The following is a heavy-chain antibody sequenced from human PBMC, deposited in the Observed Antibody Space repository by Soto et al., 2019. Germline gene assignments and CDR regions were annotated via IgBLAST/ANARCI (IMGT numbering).Heavy chain of an antibody. CDR3: TRDGEPL. Sequence: EAQLVESGGGLVKPGGSLRLACAASGFTFSTYTLNWVRQAPGKGLEWVSSISTSGDSTYYEDSLRGRFTLSRDNARASLYLQMDSLRVEDTAMYYCTRDGEPLWGQGTMVTVSS. CDR2: ISTSGDST. D-gene: IGHD3-3*01. J-gene: IGHJ3*01. CDR1: GFTFSTYT. V-gene: IGHV3-21*01.